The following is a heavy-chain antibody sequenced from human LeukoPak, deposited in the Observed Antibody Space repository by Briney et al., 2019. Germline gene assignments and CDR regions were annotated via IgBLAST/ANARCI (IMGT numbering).Heavy chain of an antibody. Sequence: SVKVSCKASGGTFSSYAISWVRQAPGQGLEWMGGIIPIFGTANYAQKFQGRVTITADKSTSTAYMELSSLRSEDTAVYYCATAPRMYSSGWYAVPDYYYYYMDVWGKGTTVTVSS. CDR1: GGTFSSYA. J-gene: IGHJ6*03. D-gene: IGHD6-19*01. V-gene: IGHV1-69*06. CDR2: IIPIFGTA. CDR3: ATAPRMYSSGWYAVPDYYYYYMDV.